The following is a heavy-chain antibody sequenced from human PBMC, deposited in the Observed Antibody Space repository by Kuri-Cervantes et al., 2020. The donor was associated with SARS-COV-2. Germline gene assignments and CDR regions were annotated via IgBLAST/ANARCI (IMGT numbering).Heavy chain of an antibody. J-gene: IGHJ6*03. D-gene: IGHD4-11*01. Sequence: GESLKISCAASGFTFSSYGMHWVRQAPGKGLEWVAFIRYDGSNKYYADSVKGRFTISRDNSKNTLYLQMNSLRAEDTAVYYCARGAYSNYDPIFQVNYYYYMDVWGKGTTVTVSS. CDR1: GFTFSSYG. V-gene: IGHV3-30*02. CDR2: IRYDGSNK. CDR3: ARGAYSNYDPIFQVNYYYYMDV.